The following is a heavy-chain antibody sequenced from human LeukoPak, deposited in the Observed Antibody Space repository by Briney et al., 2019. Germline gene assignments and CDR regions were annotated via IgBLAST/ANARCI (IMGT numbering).Heavy chain of an antibody. V-gene: IGHV1-18*01. Sequence: ASVKVSCKASGYTFTNYGISWVRQAPGQGPEWMGWISAYNGHTNYAQKVQGRITMTTDTSTSTAYMDLRSLRSDDTAVYYCARAPPYDFWSGYYMDVWGKGTTVTVSS. CDR1: GYTFTNYG. CDR3: ARAPPYDFWSGYYMDV. J-gene: IGHJ6*03. CDR2: ISAYNGHT. D-gene: IGHD3-3*01.